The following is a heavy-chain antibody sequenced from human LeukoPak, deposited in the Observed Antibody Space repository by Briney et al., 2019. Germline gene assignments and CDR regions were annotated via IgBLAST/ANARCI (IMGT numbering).Heavy chain of an antibody. J-gene: IGHJ3*02. D-gene: IGHD6-13*01. CDR3: ASEGYSSSWDDAFDI. V-gene: IGHV3-21*01. CDR1: GFTFSSYS. Sequence: GGSLRLSCAASGFTFSSYSMNWVRQAPGKGLEWVSSISSSSSYIYYADSVKGRFTISRDNAKNSLYLQMNSLRAEDTAVYYCASEGYSSSWDDAFDIWGQGTMVTVSS. CDR2: ISSSSSYI.